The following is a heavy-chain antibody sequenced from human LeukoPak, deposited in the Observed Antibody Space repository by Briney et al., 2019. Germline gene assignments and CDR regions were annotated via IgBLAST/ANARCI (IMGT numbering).Heavy chain of an antibody. D-gene: IGHD6-13*01. CDR3: ARSSIIAADGPYYFDY. CDR1: GGTFSSYA. Sequence: SVKVSCKASGGTFSSYAISWVRQAPGQGLEWMGGIIPIFGTANYAQKFQGRVTITADKSTSTAYMELSSLRSEDTAVYYCARSSIIAADGPYYFDYWGQGTLVTVSS. V-gene: IGHV1-69*06. J-gene: IGHJ4*02. CDR2: IIPIFGTA.